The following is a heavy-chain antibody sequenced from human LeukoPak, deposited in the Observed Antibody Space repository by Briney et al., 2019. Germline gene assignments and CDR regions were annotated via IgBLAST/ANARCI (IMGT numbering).Heavy chain of an antibody. CDR2: IIPMLGVV. V-gene: IGHV1-69*04. D-gene: IGHD6-13*01. CDR1: GGTFSSYA. Sequence: SVKVSCKASGGTFSSYAISWVRQAPGQGFEWMGRIIPMLGVVNNVQKFQGRVTITADKSTSTAYMELSSLRSEDTAVYYCARVKIAAAGTPGAFDIWGQGTMVTVSS. CDR3: ARVKIAAAGTPGAFDI. J-gene: IGHJ3*02.